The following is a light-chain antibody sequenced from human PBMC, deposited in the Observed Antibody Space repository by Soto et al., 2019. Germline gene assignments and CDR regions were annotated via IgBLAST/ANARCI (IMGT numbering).Light chain of an antibody. J-gene: IGLJ1*01. Sequence: QSVLTQPASVSGSLGQSITISCTGSDYDVGCNSYVSWYQQHPDQTPKLILYHVTNRPSGVSNRFSGSKSGDTASLTISGLEAEDEADYYCLSYTGGPTGFFGSGTKVTVL. CDR3: LSYTGGPTGF. CDR1: DYDVGCNSY. CDR2: HVT. V-gene: IGLV2-14*01.